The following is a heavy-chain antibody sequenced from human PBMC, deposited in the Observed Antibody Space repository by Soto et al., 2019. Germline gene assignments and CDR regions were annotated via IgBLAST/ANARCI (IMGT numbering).Heavy chain of an antibody. D-gene: IGHD1-26*01. CDR1: GYTFTNFG. J-gene: IGHJ4*02. CDR2: ISAYNGNT. V-gene: IGHV1-18*01. Sequence: ASVKVSCKASGYTFTNFGISWVRQAPGQGLEWMGWISAYNGNTNYAQKFQGRVTMTTDTSTSTAYMELSSLRSEDTAVYYCARGSPPTFDYWGQGTLVTVSS. CDR3: ARGSPPTFDY.